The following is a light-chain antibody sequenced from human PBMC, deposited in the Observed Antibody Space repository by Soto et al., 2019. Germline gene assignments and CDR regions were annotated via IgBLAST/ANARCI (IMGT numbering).Light chain of an antibody. J-gene: IGLJ2*01. CDR2: EGS. CDR1: SSDVGSYNL. CDR3: CSYADSSTYVV. V-gene: IGLV2-23*01. Sequence: HSALTQPASVSGSPGQSITISCTGTSSDVGSYNLVSWYQQHPGKAPKLMIYEGSKRPSGVSNRFSGSKSGNTASLTISGLQAEDEADYYCCSYADSSTYVVFGGGTKLTVL.